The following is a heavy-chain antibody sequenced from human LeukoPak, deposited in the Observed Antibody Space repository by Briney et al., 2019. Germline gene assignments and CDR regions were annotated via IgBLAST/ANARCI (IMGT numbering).Heavy chain of an antibody. V-gene: IGHV6-1*01. J-gene: IGHJ4*02. CDR3: ARDRGGSSWYYFDN. D-gene: IGHD6-13*01. CDR1: GDSVSRDTAA. Sequence: SQTLSLTCAISGDSVSRDTAAWNWVRQSPSRDLEWLGRTYYRSKWYNDYAVSVKSRITINPDTSKNQFSLQLNSVTPEDTAVYYCARDRGGSSWYYFDNWGQGSLVTVSS. CDR2: TYYRSKWYN.